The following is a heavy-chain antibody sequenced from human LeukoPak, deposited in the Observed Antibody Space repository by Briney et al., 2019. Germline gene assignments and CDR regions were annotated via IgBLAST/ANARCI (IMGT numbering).Heavy chain of an antibody. Sequence: PGGSLRLSCAASGFTFSSYGMHWVRQAPGKGLEWVSYISSSGSTIYYADSVKGRFTISRDNAKNSLYLQMNSLRAEDTAVYYCARGGHFYHDAFDIWGQGTMVTVSS. CDR2: ISSSGSTI. V-gene: IGHV3-48*04. J-gene: IGHJ3*02. CDR3: ARGGHFYHDAFDI. D-gene: IGHD2/OR15-2a*01. CDR1: GFTFSSYG.